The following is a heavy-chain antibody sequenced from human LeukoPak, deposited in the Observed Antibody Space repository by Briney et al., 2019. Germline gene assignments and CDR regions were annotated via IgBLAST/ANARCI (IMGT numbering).Heavy chain of an antibody. J-gene: IGHJ5*02. D-gene: IGHD5-18*01. CDR2: IYYSGST. V-gene: IGHV4-59*01. CDR1: GGSISSYY. Sequence: SETLSLTCTVSGGSISSYYWSWIRQPPGKGLEWIGYIYYSGSTNYNPSLKSRVTISVDTSKNQFSLKLSSVTAADTAVYYCASHPHTAMVVAWGQGTLVTVSS. CDR3: ASHPHTAMVVA.